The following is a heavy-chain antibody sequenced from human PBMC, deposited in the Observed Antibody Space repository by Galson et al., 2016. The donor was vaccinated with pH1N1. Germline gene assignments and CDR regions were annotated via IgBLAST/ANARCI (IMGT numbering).Heavy chain of an antibody. CDR1: GFTFNDYG. Sequence: SLRLSCAASGFTFNDYGMHWVRQAPGKGLEWVSSISWNSGSIVYAGSVKGRFTTSRDNAKNSLYLQMNSLRVEDTALYYCAKDMNLELREGALDYWGQGALVTVSS. D-gene: IGHD1-7*01. CDR2: ISWNSGSI. V-gene: IGHV3-9*01. J-gene: IGHJ4*02. CDR3: AKDMNLELREGALDY.